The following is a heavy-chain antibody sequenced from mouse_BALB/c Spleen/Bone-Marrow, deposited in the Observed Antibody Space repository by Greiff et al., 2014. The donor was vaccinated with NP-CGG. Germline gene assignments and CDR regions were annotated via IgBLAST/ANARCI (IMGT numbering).Heavy chain of an antibody. D-gene: IGHD2-1*01. V-gene: IGHV2-9*02. J-gene: IGHJ4*01. Sequence: QVQLQQSGPGLVAPSQSLSITCTVSGFSSTSYGVHWVRQPPEKGLEWLGVIWAGGSTNYNSALMSRLSISKDNSKSQVFLKMNSLQTDDTAMYYCARDGLYGNYAMDYWGQGTSVTVSS. CDR3: ARDGLYGNYAMDY. CDR2: IWAGGST. CDR1: GFSSTSYG.